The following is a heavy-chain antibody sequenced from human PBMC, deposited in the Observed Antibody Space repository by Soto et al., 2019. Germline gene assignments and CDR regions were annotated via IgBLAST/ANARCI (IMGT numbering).Heavy chain of an antibody. Sequence: SETLSLTCTVSGGSISSYYWSWIRQPPGKGLEWIGYIYYSGSTNYNPSLKSRVAISVDTSKNQFSLKLSSVTAADTAVYYCARLRDYDILTGYYISFVPWGQGTLVAVSS. CDR2: IYYSGST. CDR3: ARLRDYDILTGYYISFVP. CDR1: GGSISSYY. V-gene: IGHV4-59*08. J-gene: IGHJ5*02. D-gene: IGHD3-9*01.